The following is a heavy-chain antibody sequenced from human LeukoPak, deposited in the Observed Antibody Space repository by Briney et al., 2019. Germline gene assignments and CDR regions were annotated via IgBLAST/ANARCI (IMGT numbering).Heavy chain of an antibody. J-gene: IGHJ4*02. CDR3: ARDLDWILFDY. CDR2: IRPEGTTT. CDR1: GFTFSTYW. V-gene: IGHV3-74*03. D-gene: IGHD3-9*01. Sequence: GGSLRLSCAASGFTFSTYWMHWVRQAPGKGLVWVARIRPEGTTTAYADSVKGRFTISRDNAKNTLFLQMDSLSAEDTAVYYCARDLDWILFDYWGQGTLVTVSS.